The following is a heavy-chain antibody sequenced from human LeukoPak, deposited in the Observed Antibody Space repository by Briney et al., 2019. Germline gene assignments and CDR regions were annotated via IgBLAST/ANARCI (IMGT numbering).Heavy chain of an antibody. CDR3: ARDGLLYYDILTGYYFKDDAFDI. D-gene: IGHD3-9*01. CDR1: GGPISSSNW. V-gene: IGHV4-4*02. J-gene: IGHJ3*02. CDR2: IYHSGST. Sequence: PSGTLSFTGAVSGGPISSSNWWGWVRQPPGKGLEWMGEIYHSGSTNYNPSLKSRVTISVDKSKNQFSLKLSSVTAADTAVYYCARDGLLYYDILTGYYFKDDAFDIWGQGTMVTVSS.